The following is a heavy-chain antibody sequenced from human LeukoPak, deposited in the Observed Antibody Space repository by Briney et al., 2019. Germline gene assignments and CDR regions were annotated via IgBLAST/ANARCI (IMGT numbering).Heavy chain of an antibody. CDR1: GYIFGNYG. CDR3: ARGSGWSDYYGMDV. Sequence: VASVLVSCKASGYIFGNYGMHWVRQAPGQGLEWMGWINAGEGNTKYLQKFQGRVTLTRVTSASTAYMELSSLRSEDTAVYYCARGSGWSDYYGMDVWGQGTTVIVSS. CDR2: INAGEGNT. V-gene: IGHV1-3*01. D-gene: IGHD6-19*01. J-gene: IGHJ6*02.